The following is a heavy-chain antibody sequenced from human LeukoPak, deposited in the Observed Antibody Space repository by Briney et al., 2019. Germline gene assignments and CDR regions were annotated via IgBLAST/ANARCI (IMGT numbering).Heavy chain of an antibody. J-gene: IGHJ6*02. CDR1: GYTLINYY. CDR3: VRYYYYGMDV. V-gene: IGHV1-46*01. Sequence: ASVKVSCKPSGYTLINYYIHWVRQAPGQGLEWMGIINPSGGSPTYAQKFQGRVTMTSDMSTSTAYMELSSLRSEDTAVYYCVRYYYYGMDVWGQGTTVTVSS. CDR2: INPSGGSP.